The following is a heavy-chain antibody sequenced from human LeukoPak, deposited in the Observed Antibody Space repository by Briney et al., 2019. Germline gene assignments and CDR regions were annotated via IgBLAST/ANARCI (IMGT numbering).Heavy chain of an antibody. D-gene: IGHD6-13*01. V-gene: IGHV3-30*04. CDR1: GFTFGTYT. Sequence: GRSLRLSCAASGFTFGTYTIHWVRQAPGKGLEWVAVISYDGSNKYYADSVKGRFTISRDNSKNTLYLQMNSLRAEDTAVYYCARAPKDSSSWYSGGFDYWGQGTLVTVSS. CDR2: ISYDGSNK. J-gene: IGHJ4*02. CDR3: ARAPKDSSSWYSGGFDY.